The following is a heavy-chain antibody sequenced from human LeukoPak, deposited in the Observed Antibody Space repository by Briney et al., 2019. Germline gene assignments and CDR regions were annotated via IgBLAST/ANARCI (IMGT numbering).Heavy chain of an antibody. CDR2: IYNSANT. D-gene: IGHD5-12*01. CDR3: ARHSRSAYTGYENAFDI. J-gene: IGHJ3*02. V-gene: IGHV4-39*01. Sequence: SETLSLTCTVSGDSISSSSYCWDWIRQPPGQGLEWIGNIYNSANTHYNPSLKTRITMSVDTSKNQFSLELNSVTAADTGIYYCARHSRSAYTGYENAFDIWGQGTMVTVSS. CDR1: GDSISSSSYC.